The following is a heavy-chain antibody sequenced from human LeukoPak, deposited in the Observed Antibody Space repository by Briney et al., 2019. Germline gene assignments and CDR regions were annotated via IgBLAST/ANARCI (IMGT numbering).Heavy chain of an antibody. CDR1: GGSFSGYY. Sequence: SETLSLTCAVYGGSFSGYYWSWIRQPPGKGLEWIGEINHSGSTNYNPSLKSRVTISVDTSKNQFSLKLGSVTAADTAVYYCARGSLDTAMVLFDYWGQGTLVTVSS. D-gene: IGHD5-18*01. CDR3: ARGSLDTAMVLFDY. V-gene: IGHV4-34*01. CDR2: INHSGST. J-gene: IGHJ4*02.